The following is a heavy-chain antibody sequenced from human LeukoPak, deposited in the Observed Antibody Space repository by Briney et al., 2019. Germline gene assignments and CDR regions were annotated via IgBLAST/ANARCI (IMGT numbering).Heavy chain of an antibody. CDR1: GGSISSSSYY. J-gene: IGHJ4*02. CDR2: IYYSGST. Sequence: SETLSLTCTVSGGSISSSSYYWGWIRQPPGKGLEWIGSIYYSGSTYYNPSLKSRVTISVDTSKNQFSLKLSSVTAADTAVYHCARAIAARFDYWGQGTLVTVSS. D-gene: IGHD6-6*01. CDR3: ARAIAARFDY. V-gene: IGHV4-39*01.